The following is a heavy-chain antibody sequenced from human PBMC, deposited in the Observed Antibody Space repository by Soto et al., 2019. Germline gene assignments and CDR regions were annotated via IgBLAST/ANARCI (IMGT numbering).Heavy chain of an antibody. D-gene: IGHD1-26*01. CDR3: TGEWDS. Sequence: QLVESGGGLVQPGGSLRLSCAASGFVFGNYWMAWARQAPGKGLGWVAAIRQDGSEGHYVGSVRGRFTISRDNATNSLFLQMYSLGVDDAAVYYCTGEWDSGGQGTVVTVSS. CDR1: GFVFGNYW. J-gene: IGHJ4*02. CDR2: IRQDGSEG. V-gene: IGHV3-7*01.